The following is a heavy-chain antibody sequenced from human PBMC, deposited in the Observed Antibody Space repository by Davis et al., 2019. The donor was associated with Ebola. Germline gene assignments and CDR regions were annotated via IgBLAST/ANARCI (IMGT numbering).Heavy chain of an antibody. Sequence: PSETLSLTCSISGGFISYNNQYWAWIRQPPGKGLEWIGSVYYSGSSGTSHSNPSLKSRVTIEVDTDKNQFSLKMSSVTAADTAVYYCARGGLVPAALYLWGQGTMVTVSS. CDR1: GGFISYNNQY. CDR2: VYYSGSSGTS. CDR3: ARGGLVPAALYL. J-gene: IGHJ3*01. D-gene: IGHD2-2*01. V-gene: IGHV4-39*07.